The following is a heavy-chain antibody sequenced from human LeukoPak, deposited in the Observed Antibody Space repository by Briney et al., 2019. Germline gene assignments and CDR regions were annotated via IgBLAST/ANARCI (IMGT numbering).Heavy chain of an antibody. V-gene: IGHV1-69*13. Sequence: SVKVSCKASGGTFSSYAISWVRQAPGQGLEWMGGIIPIFGTANYAQKFQGRVTITADESTSTAYMELSSLRSEDTAVCYCARVGDFGVVIPQENAFDIWGQGTMVTVSS. CDR3: ARVGDFGVVIPQENAFDI. CDR1: GGTFSSYA. CDR2: IIPIFGTA. D-gene: IGHD3-3*01. J-gene: IGHJ3*02.